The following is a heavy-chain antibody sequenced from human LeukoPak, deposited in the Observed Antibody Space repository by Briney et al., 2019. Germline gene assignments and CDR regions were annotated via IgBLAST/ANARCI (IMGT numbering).Heavy chain of an antibody. D-gene: IGHD3-22*01. CDR3: AKVLSKGGGYYLTDY. V-gene: IGHV3-7*01. CDR2: IKQDGSEK. Sequence: GGSLRLSCEGSGFTFSNYWMGWVRQAPGKGLQWVANIKQDGSEKYYVDSVKGRFTISRDNAKNSLYLQMNSLRPEDTAVYYCAKVLSKGGGYYLTDYWGQGTLVTVSS. CDR1: GFTFSNYW. J-gene: IGHJ4*02.